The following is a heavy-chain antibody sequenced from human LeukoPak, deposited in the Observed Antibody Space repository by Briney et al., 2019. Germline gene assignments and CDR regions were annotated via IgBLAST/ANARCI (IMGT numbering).Heavy chain of an antibody. CDR3: ARVPGLSKAVDY. D-gene: IGHD6-19*01. J-gene: IGHJ4*02. V-gene: IGHV2-70*01. Sequence: SGPALVKATQTLTLTCTFSGFSLSTSGMCVSWIRQPPGKALEGLALIDWDDDKYFSTSLKTRLTISKDTSKNQVVLTMTNMDPVDIATYYCARVPGLSKAVDYWGQGTLVAVSS. CDR2: IDWDDDK. CDR1: GFSLSTSGMC.